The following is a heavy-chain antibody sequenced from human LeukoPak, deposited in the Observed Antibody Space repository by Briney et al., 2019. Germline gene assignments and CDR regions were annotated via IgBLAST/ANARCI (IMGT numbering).Heavy chain of an antibody. Sequence: ASVKVSCKASGYTFTSYAMNWVRQAPGQGLEWMGWINTNTGNPTYAQGFTGRFVFSLDTSVSTAYLQISSLKAEDTAVYYCARVWEYDCVWGSYYFDYWGQGTLVTVSS. CDR3: ARVWEYDCVWGSYYFDY. J-gene: IGHJ4*02. V-gene: IGHV7-4-1*02. D-gene: IGHD3-16*01. CDR2: INTNTGNP. CDR1: GYTFTSYA.